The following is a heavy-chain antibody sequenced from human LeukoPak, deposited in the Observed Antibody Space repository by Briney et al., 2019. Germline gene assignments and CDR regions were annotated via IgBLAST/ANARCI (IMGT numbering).Heavy chain of an antibody. J-gene: IGHJ4*02. CDR1: GGSISSSSYY. V-gene: IGHV4-39*07. D-gene: IGHD3-10*01. Sequence: PSETLSLTCTVSGGSISSSSYYWGWIRQPPGKGLEWIGSIYYSGSTYYNPSLKSRVTISVDTSKNQFSLKLSSVTAADTAVYYCARGYNYGSGSYLVRYFDYWGQGTLVTVSS. CDR3: ARGYNYGSGSYLVRYFDY. CDR2: IYYSGST.